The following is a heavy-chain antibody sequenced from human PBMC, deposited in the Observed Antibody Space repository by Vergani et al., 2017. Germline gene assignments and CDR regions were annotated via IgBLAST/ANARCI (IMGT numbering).Heavy chain of an antibody. Sequence: QVPLQQWGAGLLKPSETLALTCAVYGGSFSGYFWSWLRQPPGKGLEWIGEVNHSGSTYYNPSLKSRVTISVDTSKNQFSLKLSSVTAADTAVYFCARHSXVEWLVKLGWIDPWGQGILVTVSS. J-gene: IGHJ5*02. CDR1: GGSFSGYF. CDR2: VNHSGST. V-gene: IGHV4-34*01. D-gene: IGHD6-19*01. CDR3: ARHSXVEWLVKLGWIDP.